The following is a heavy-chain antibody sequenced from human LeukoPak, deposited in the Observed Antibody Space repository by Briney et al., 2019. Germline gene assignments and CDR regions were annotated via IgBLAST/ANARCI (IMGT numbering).Heavy chain of an antibody. CDR3: ARAGEGSYDSSGYYGY. CDR1: GFTFSSYW. Sequence: PGGSLRLSCAASGFTFSSYWMHWVRQAPGKGLMWVSRINSDGSSTSYADSVKGRFTISRDNAKNTLYLQMNSLRAEDTAVYYCARAGEGSYDSSGYYGYWGQGTLVTVSS. V-gene: IGHV3-74*01. J-gene: IGHJ4*02. D-gene: IGHD3-22*01. CDR2: INSDGSST.